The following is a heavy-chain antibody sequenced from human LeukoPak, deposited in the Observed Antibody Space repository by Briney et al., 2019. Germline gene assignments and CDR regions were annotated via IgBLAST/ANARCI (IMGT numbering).Heavy chain of an antibody. CDR3: ARAGGPYNWNYGDY. CDR1: GYSFVGYG. Sequence: ASVKVSCKASGYSFVGYGITWVRQAPGQGLEWVGWFNPENGNTNYAQKLQGRVTMTTDTSTSTAYMELRSLRSDDTAVYYCARAGGPYNWNYGDYWGQGTLVTVSS. CDR2: FNPENGNT. D-gene: IGHD1-7*01. J-gene: IGHJ4*02. V-gene: IGHV1-18*01.